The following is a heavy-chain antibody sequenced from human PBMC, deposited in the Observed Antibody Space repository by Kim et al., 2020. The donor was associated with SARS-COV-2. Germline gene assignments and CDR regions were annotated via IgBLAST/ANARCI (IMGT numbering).Heavy chain of an antibody. V-gene: IGHV4-31*03. Sequence: SETLSLTCTVSGGSISSGGYYWSWIRQHPGKGLEWIGYIYYSGSTYYNPSLKSRVIISVDTSKNQFSLKLSSVTAADTAVYYCARDKADYYYYYGMDVWGQGTTVTVSS. CDR2: IYYSGST. CDR1: GGSISSGGYY. J-gene: IGHJ6*02. CDR3: ARDKADYYYYYGMDV.